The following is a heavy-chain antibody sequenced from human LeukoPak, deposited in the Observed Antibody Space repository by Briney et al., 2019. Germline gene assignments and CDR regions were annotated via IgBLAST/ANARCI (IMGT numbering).Heavy chain of an antibody. CDR3: ARGWYNWNGVDY. J-gene: IGHJ4*02. Sequence: AASVKVSCKASGYTFSSYDINWVRQATGQGLEWMGWMNPNSGNTGYAQKFQGRVTVTRNTSISTAYMELSSLRSEDTAVYYCARGWYNWNGVDYWGQGTLVTVSS. V-gene: IGHV1-8*01. CDR2: MNPNSGNT. D-gene: IGHD1-20*01. CDR1: GYTFSSYD.